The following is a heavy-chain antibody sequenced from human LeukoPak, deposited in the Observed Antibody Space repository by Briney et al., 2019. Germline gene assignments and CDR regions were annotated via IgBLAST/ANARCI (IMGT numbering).Heavy chain of an antibody. Sequence: SETLSLTCAVSGYSISSGYYWGWIRQPPGKGLEWIGSTYHSGSTYYNPSLKSRVTISVDTSKNQFSLKLSSVTAADTAVYYCAREGGDYYGSGSYHTLGNWFDPWGQGTLVTVSS. V-gene: IGHV4-38-2*02. J-gene: IGHJ5*02. CDR2: TYHSGST. D-gene: IGHD3-10*01. CDR3: AREGGDYYGSGSYHTLGNWFDP. CDR1: GYSISSGYY.